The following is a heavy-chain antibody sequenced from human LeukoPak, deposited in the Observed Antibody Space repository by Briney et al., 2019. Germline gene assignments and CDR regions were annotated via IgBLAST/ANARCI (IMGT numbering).Heavy chain of an antibody. CDR2: IYTSGNT. Sequence: SETLSLTCTVSGGSITSGSYYWSWIRQPAGKGLEWIGRIYTSGNTNYNPSLKSRVTISVDTSKNQFSLKLGSVTAADTAVYYCARAPLQHNDSGDYYGEFYFDYWGQGTLVTVSS. D-gene: IGHD3-22*01. CDR3: ARAPLQHNDSGDYYGEFYFDY. J-gene: IGHJ4*02. V-gene: IGHV4-61*02. CDR1: GGSITSGSYY.